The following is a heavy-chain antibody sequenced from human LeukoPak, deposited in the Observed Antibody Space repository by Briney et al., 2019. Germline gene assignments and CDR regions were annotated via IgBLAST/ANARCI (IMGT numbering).Heavy chain of an antibody. Sequence: PGGCLRLSCAAAGFTFTNAWMNWVRQAPGKGLEWVGRIKKKTDGRTADYAAPVKGRFTISRDDSKNTLYVQMNSLKTEDTGVYYCTTQPPGDYWGQGTLVTVSS. CDR3: TTQPPGDY. CDR2: IKKKTDGRTA. V-gene: IGHV3-15*01. J-gene: IGHJ4*02. CDR1: GFTFTNAW.